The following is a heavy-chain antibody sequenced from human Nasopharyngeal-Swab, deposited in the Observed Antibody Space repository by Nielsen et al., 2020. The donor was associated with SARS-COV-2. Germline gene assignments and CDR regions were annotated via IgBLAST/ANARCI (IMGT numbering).Heavy chain of an antibody. J-gene: IGHJ5*02. Sequence: SETLSLTCTVSGGSISSSSYYWGWIRQPPGKGLEWIGSIYYSGITYYNPSLKSRVTISVDTSKNQFSLKLSSVTAADTAVYYCARHKSWNWGPVWFDPWGQGTLVTVSS. CDR2: IYYSGIT. V-gene: IGHV4-39*01. CDR1: GGSISSSSYY. D-gene: IGHD7-27*01. CDR3: ARHKSWNWGPVWFDP.